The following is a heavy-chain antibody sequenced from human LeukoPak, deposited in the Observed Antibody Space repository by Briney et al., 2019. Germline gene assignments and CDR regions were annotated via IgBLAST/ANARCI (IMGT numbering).Heavy chain of an antibody. V-gene: IGHV3-21*01. CDR3: ARAKTGEGYFDY. CDR2: ISSSSSYI. J-gene: IGHJ4*02. Sequence: GGSLRLSCAASGFTFSSYNMNWVRQAPGKGLEWVSSISSSSSYIYYADSVKGRFTISRDNAKNSLYLQMNSLRAEDTAVYYCARAKTGEGYFDYWGQGTLVTVSS. D-gene: IGHD7-27*01. CDR1: GFTFSSYN.